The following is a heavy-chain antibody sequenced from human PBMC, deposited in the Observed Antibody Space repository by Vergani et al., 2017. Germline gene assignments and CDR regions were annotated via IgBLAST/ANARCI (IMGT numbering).Heavy chain of an antibody. D-gene: IGHD2-2*01. CDR2: IYPGDSDT. V-gene: IGHV5-51*01. CDR1: GYSFTSYW. Sequence: EVQLVQSGAEVKKPGESLKISCKGSGYSFTSYWIGWVRQMPGKGLEWMGIIYPGDSDTRYSPSFQGQVTISADKSISTAYLQWSSLKASDTAMYYCARHESCSSTSCYMGGFDYWGQGTLVTVSS. CDR3: ARHESCSSTSCYMGGFDY. J-gene: IGHJ4*02.